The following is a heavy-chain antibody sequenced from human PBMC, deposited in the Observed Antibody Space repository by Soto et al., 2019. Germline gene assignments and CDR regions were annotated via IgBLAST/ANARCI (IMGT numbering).Heavy chain of an antibody. D-gene: IGHD3-10*01. Sequence: QVQLVESGGGVVQPGRSLRLSCAASGFTFSSYGMHWVRQAPGKGLEWVAVISYDGSNKYYADSVKGRFTISRDNSKNTLYLQMNSLRAEDTAVYYCAKDIWFGELFTFVYWGQGTLVTVSS. V-gene: IGHV3-30*18. J-gene: IGHJ4*02. CDR1: GFTFSSYG. CDR3: AKDIWFGELFTFVY. CDR2: ISYDGSNK.